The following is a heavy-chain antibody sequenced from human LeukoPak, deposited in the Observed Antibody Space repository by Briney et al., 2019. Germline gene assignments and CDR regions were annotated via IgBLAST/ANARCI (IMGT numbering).Heavy chain of an antibody. CDR2: INHSGST. V-gene: IGHV4-34*01. D-gene: IGHD3-10*01. CDR3: ARHGEPLWFGRVSWFDP. CDR1: GGSSSGYY. Sequence: SETLSLTCAVYGGSSSGYYWSWIRQPPGKGLEWIGEINHSGSTNYNPSLKSRVTISVDTSKNQFSLKLSSVTAADTAVYYCARHGEPLWFGRVSWFDPWGQGTLVTVSS. J-gene: IGHJ5*02.